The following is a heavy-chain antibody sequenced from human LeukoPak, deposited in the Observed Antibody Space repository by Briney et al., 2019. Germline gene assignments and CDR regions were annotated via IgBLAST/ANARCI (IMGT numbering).Heavy chain of an antibody. D-gene: IGHD5-18*01. Sequence: GGSLRLSXAASGFTFSSYWMHWVRQAPGKGVVWVSRINSDGSSISYADSVKGRFTISRDNAKTTLYLQMNSLRAEDTAVYYCARDQYSYGSVDYWGQGTLVTVSS. CDR3: ARDQYSYGSVDY. CDR2: INSDGSSI. J-gene: IGHJ4*02. CDR1: GFTFSSYW. V-gene: IGHV3-74*01.